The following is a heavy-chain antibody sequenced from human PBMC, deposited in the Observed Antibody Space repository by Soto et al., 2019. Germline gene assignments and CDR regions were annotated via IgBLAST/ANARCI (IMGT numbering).Heavy chain of an antibody. V-gene: IGHV4-31*03. CDR1: GAALNSGNYY. CDR3: ERLRIATNNYKWLDP. J-gene: IGHJ5*02. Sequence: SETLSLTCSVSGAALNSGNYYWSWIRQVPGKGLEWIGHIYVTGAVDYNPSLRDRITISQDTSERQFSLNLRLVTAADTAVYYCERLRIATNNYKWLDPWGQGPLVTVYS. CDR2: IYVTGAV. D-gene: IGHD2-21*01.